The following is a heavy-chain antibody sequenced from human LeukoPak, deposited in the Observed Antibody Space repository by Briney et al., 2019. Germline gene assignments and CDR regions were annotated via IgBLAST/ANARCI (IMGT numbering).Heavy chain of an antibody. CDR3: AKLKGIAAAGTVWFDP. CDR2: ISGSGGST. D-gene: IGHD6-13*01. V-gene: IGHV3-23*01. Sequence: GWSLRLSCEASGFTFSSNAMSWVRQAPRKGLEWVSAISGSGGSTYYADSVKGRFTISRDNSKNTLYLQMNSLRAEDTAVYYCAKLKGIAAAGTVWFDPWGQGTLVTVSS. CDR1: GFTFSSNA. J-gene: IGHJ5*02.